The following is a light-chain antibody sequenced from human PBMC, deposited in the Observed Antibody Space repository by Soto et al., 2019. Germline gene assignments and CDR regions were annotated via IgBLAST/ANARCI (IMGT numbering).Light chain of an antibody. CDR3: QQYGSSTWT. V-gene: IGKV3-20*01. Sequence: EIVMTQSPATLSVSPGERATLSCRASQSVSSSYLAWYQQKPGQAPRXXIYGASSRETGIPDRLSGSGSGTEFTLTISRLEPEDFEVDYCQQYGSSTWTFGQGTKVDIK. CDR1: QSVSSSY. CDR2: GAS. J-gene: IGKJ1*01.